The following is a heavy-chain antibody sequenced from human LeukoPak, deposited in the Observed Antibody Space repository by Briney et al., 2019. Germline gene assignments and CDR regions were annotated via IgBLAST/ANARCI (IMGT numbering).Heavy chain of an antibody. V-gene: IGHV1-46*01. CDR1: GYTFTSYY. Sequence: ASVKVSCKASGYTFTSYYMHWVRQAPGQGLEWMGIINPSGAGTTYAQKFQGRVTMTRDTSTSTVYMEVSSLRSEDTAVYYCARELGGYDSLWGQGTLVTVSS. CDR3: ARELGGYDSL. J-gene: IGHJ4*02. D-gene: IGHD5-12*01. CDR2: INPSGAGT.